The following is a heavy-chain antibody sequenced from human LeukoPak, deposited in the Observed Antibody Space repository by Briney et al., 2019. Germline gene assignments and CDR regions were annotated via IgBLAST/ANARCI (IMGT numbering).Heavy chain of an antibody. CDR1: GYTFTNYG. D-gene: IGHD6-13*01. J-gene: IGHJ5*02. CDR2: ISAYNGHT. Sequence: GASVKVSCKASGYTFTNYGISWVRQAPGQGLEWMGWISAYNGHTNYAQKFQGRVTMTTDTSTSTAYMELRSLRSDDTAVYYCARESPYSSNWYGDDWFAPWGQGTLVTVSS. CDR3: ARESPYSSNWYGDDWFAP. V-gene: IGHV1-18*01.